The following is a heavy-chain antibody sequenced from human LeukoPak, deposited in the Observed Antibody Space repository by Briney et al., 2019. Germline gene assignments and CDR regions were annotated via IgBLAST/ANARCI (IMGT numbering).Heavy chain of an antibody. CDR2: ISYSSETT. Sequence: GGSLRLSCTVSGFTLSSYEMSWIRQAPGKGLEWVSGISYSSETTGYVDSVKGRFTISRDNAKNSLYLQMNSLRAEDTALYYCTKDRGGSSQLGDAFDVWGQGTMVSVSS. V-gene: IGHV3-9*01. D-gene: IGHD1-26*01. J-gene: IGHJ3*01. CDR3: TKDRGGSSQLGDAFDV. CDR1: GFTLSSYE.